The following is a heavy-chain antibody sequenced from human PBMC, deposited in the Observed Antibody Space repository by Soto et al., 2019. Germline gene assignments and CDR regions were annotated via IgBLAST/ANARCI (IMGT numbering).Heavy chain of an antibody. CDR1: GGTFSSYT. Sequence: ASVKVSCKASGGTFSSYTISWVRQAPGQGLEWMGRIIPILGIANYAQKFQGRVPITADKSTSTAYMELSSLKSEDTAGYYCARGDQLRYFDWLLYYGWQGTLFTVSS. CDR2: IIPILGIA. J-gene: IGHJ4*02. CDR3: ARGDQLRYFDWLLYY. V-gene: IGHV1-69*02. D-gene: IGHD3-9*01.